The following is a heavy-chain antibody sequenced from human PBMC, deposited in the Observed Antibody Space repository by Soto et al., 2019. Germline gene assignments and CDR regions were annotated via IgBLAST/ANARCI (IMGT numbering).Heavy chain of an antibody. D-gene: IGHD3-3*01. V-gene: IGHV1-2*02. Sequence: GSVQVSCKASGYTFIGYYRHWVRQAPGQGLEWMGWINPNSGGTNYAQKFQGRVTMTRDTSISTAYMELSRLRSDDTAVYYCAREHYDFWSGYYRGWFDPWGQGTLVTVSS. J-gene: IGHJ5*02. CDR1: GYTFIGYY. CDR3: AREHYDFWSGYYRGWFDP. CDR2: INPNSGGT.